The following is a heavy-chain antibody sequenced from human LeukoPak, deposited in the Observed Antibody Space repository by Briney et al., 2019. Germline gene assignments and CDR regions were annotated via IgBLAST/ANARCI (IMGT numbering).Heavy chain of an antibody. CDR1: GFTVSSRY. CDR3: AREGGAGGTIDY. D-gene: IGHD2-8*01. Sequence: GGSLRLSCAASGFTVSSRYMSWVRQAPGKGLEWVSAIDSGGCTYYADSVKGRFTISRDNSKNTLYLQMNSLRAEDTAVYYCAREGGAGGTIDYWGQGTLVTVSS. CDR2: IDSGGCT. J-gene: IGHJ4*02. V-gene: IGHV3-53*01.